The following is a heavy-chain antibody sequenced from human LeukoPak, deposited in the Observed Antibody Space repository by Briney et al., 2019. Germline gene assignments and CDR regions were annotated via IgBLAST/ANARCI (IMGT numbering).Heavy chain of an antibody. CDR3: AKAVMVRGRWFDP. V-gene: IGHV3-23*01. J-gene: IGHJ5*02. CDR2: ISGSGGST. Sequence: GGSLRLSCAASGFTFSSYGMSWVRQAPEKRLEWVSAISGSGGSTYYADSVKGRFTISRDNSKNTLYLQMNSLRAEDTAVYYCAKAVMVRGRWFDPWGQGTLVTVSS. D-gene: IGHD3-10*01. CDR1: GFTFSSYG.